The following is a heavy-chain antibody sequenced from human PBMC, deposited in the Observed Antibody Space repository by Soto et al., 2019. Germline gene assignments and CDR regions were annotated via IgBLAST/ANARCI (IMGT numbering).Heavy chain of an antibody. Sequence: PGGSLRLSCAASGFTFSSYGMHWVRQAPGKGLEWVANIKQDGSEKYYADSVKGRFTISRDNAKNSLYLQMNSLRAEDTAVYYCARDGPLYGSGSYGSGYWGQGTLVTVSS. CDR3: ARDGPLYGSGSYGSGY. D-gene: IGHD3-10*01. V-gene: IGHV3-7*03. CDR1: GFTFSSYG. J-gene: IGHJ4*02. CDR2: IKQDGSEK.